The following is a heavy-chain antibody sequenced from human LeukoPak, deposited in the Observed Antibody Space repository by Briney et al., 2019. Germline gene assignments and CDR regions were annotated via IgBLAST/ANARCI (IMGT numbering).Heavy chain of an antibody. CDR2: IWYDGSNK. CDR1: GFTFSSYG. CDR3: ARVTYDSSGYYYLFAFDI. V-gene: IGHV3-33*01. J-gene: IGHJ3*02. D-gene: IGHD3-22*01. Sequence: GGSLRLSCAASGFTFSSYGMHWVRQAPGKGLEWVAVIWYDGSNKYYADSVKGRFTISRDNSKNTLYLQMNSLRAEDTAVYYCARVTYDSSGYYYLFAFDIWGQGTMVTVSS.